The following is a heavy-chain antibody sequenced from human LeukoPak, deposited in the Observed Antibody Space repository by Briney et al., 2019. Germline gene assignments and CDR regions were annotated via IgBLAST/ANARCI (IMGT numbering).Heavy chain of an antibody. CDR1: GFTFSNAW. D-gene: IGHD1-26*01. CDR2: IKSKTDGGTT. J-gene: IGHJ6*03. Sequence: GGSLRLSCAASGFTFSNAWMSWVRQAPGKGLEWVGRIKSKTDGGTTDYAATVKGRFTISRDDSKNTLYLQMNSLKTEDTAVYYCTTEVVGGSYYYYYMDVWGKGTTVTVSS. V-gene: IGHV3-15*01. CDR3: TTEVVGGSYYYYYMDV.